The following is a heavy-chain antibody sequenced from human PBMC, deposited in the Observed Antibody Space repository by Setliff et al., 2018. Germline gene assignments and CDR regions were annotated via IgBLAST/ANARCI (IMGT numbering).Heavy chain of an antibody. V-gene: IGHV3-7*01. J-gene: IGHJ6*02. CDR3: ARDPRYYDSSGYPLFYYYYGMDV. CDR1: GFSFSRHW. Sequence: GGSLRLSCVVSGFSFSRHWMSWVRQAPGKGLEWVADIKQDGSTKYYLDSVKGRFTISRDNAKRSLYLQMNSLRAEDTAVYYCARDPRYYDSSGYPLFYYYYGMDVWGQGTTVTVSS. D-gene: IGHD3-22*01. CDR2: IKQDGSTK.